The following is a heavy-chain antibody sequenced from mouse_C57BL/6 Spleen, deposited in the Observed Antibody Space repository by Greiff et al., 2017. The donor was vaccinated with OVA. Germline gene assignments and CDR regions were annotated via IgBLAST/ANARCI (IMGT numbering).Heavy chain of an antibody. D-gene: IGHD4-1*01. Sequence: EVQLVESGGGLVKPGGSLKLSCAASGFTFSSYAMSWVRQTPEKRLEWVATISDGGSYTYYPDNVKGRFTISRDNAKNNLYLQMSHLKSEDTAMYYCARSLGRYFDVWGTGTTVTVSS. CDR3: ARSLGRYFDV. V-gene: IGHV5-4*01. CDR2: ISDGGSYT. CDR1: GFTFSSYA. J-gene: IGHJ1*03.